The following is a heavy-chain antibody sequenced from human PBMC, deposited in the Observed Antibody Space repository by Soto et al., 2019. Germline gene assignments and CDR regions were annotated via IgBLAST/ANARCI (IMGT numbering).Heavy chain of an antibody. CDR3: ARVRAARPGGGYYYYYGMDV. Sequence: ESLRLSCAASGFTFSSYWMSWVRQAPGKGLEWVANIKQDGSEKYYVDSVKGRFTISRDNAKNSVYLQMNSLRAEDTAVYYCARVRAARPGGGYYYYYGMDVWGQGTTVTVSS. V-gene: IGHV3-7*03. D-gene: IGHD6-6*01. J-gene: IGHJ6*02. CDR1: GFTFSSYW. CDR2: IKQDGSEK.